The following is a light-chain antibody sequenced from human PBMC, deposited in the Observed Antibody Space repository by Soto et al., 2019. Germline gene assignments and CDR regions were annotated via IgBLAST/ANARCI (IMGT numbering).Light chain of an antibody. V-gene: IGLV2-11*01. Sequence: QSALTQPRSVSGSPGQSVTISCTGASSDVGCFTYVSWYQQHPGEAPKLMIYDVTKRPSGVPDRFSGSKSGNTASLTISGLQAEDEADYYCCSYAGNYTLVFGGGTKVTVL. CDR1: SSDVGCFTY. CDR2: DVT. J-gene: IGLJ2*01. CDR3: CSYAGNYTLV.